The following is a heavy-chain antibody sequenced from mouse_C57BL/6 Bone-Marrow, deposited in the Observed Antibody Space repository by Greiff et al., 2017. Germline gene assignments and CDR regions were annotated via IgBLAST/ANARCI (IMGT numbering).Heavy chain of an antibody. D-gene: IGHD2-3*01. V-gene: IGHV5-6*01. J-gene: IGHJ3*01. Sequence: EVKVVESGGDLVKPGGSLKLSCAASGFTFSSYGMSWVRQTPDKRLEWVATISSGGSYTYYPDSVKGRFTISRDNAKNTLYLQMSSLKSEDTAMYYCASYDPWFAYWGQGTLVTVSA. CDR2: ISSGGSYT. CDR3: ASYDPWFAY. CDR1: GFTFSSYG.